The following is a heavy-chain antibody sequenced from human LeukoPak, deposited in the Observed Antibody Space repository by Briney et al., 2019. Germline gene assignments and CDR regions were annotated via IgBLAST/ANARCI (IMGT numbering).Heavy chain of an antibody. CDR2: IFYSGTT. J-gene: IGHJ4*02. V-gene: IGHV4-39*01. D-gene: IGHD4-23*01. CDR1: GGSISNSDYY. CDR3: ARHSRSGGYYFDY. Sequence: PSKTLSLTCTVSGGSISNSDYYWGWIRQPPGKGLEWIASIFYSGTTYFNPSLKSRVTISVDTSKNQFSLNLTSVTAADTAVYYCARHSRSGGYYFDYWGQGTLVIVSS.